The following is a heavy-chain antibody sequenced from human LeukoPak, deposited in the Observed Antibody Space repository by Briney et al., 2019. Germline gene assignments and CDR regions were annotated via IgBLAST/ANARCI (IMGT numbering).Heavy chain of an antibody. J-gene: IGHJ5*02. V-gene: IGHV4-34*01. CDR3: ARDAIMVYAMGFDP. D-gene: IGHD2-8*01. CDR2: INHSGST. Sequence: SETLSLTCAVYGGSFSGYYWSWIRQPPGKGLEWIGEINHSGSTNYNPSLKSRVTISVDTSKNQFSLQLNSVTPEDTAVYYCARDAIMVYAMGFDPWGQGTLVTVSS. CDR1: GGSFSGYY.